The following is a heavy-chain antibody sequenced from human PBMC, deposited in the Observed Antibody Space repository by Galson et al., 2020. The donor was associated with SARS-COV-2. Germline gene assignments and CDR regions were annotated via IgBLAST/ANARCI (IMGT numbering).Heavy chain of an antibody. CDR2: ISAGGGRT. CDR3: AKIPRIGAVIVNIYYGMDV. D-gene: IGHD3-16*02. V-gene: IGHV3-23*01. CDR1: GFTFSTYG. J-gene: IGHJ6*02. Sequence: GGSLRLSCAASGFTFSTYGMTWVRQAPGKGLDWVSSISAGGGRTYYADSVKGRFSISRDNSKNTLYLQMNSLRAEDTAVYFCAKIPRIGAVIVNIYYGMDVWGQGTTVTVSS.